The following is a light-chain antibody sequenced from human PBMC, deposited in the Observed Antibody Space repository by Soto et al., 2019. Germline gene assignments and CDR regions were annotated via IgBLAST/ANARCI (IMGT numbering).Light chain of an antibody. CDR3: QQFNTYPIT. Sequence: TQMTQSPSSVSASVGDRVTITCRASQGINSWLAWYQQKPGEAPNLLIYSASSLQSGVPSRFSGGGFGTAFTLTISSLQPEDFATYYCQQFNTYPITFGQGTRLEIK. V-gene: IGKV1-12*01. J-gene: IGKJ5*01. CDR2: SAS. CDR1: QGINSW.